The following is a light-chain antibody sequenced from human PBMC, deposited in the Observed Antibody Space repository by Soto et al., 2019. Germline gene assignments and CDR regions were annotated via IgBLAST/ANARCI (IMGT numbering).Light chain of an antibody. V-gene: IGLV2-14*03. Sequence: QSVLTQPASVSGSPGQSVTISWTGTSNDIGAYDYVSWYQQVPGKAPKLLIFDVNYRPSEISRRFSGSKSGNSASLTISALQAADEADYYCSSYTTANTLTFGGGTKLTVL. J-gene: IGLJ2*01. CDR2: DVN. CDR1: SNDIGAYDY. CDR3: SSYTTANTLT.